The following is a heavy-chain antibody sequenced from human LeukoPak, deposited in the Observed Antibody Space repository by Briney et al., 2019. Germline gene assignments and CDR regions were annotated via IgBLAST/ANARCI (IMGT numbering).Heavy chain of an antibody. Sequence: ASVKVSCKTSGYTFTSFDIHWVRQATGQGLECMGWMKPNDGNRGFAQKFQGRLTMTSDTSLVTAYMELTSLTSDDTAVYYCARGDSVAGTSNYFDSRGQGTLVTVSS. D-gene: IGHD6-19*01. CDR2: MKPNDGNR. CDR3: ARGDSVAGTSNYFDS. CDR1: GYTFTSFD. J-gene: IGHJ5*01. V-gene: IGHV1-8*01.